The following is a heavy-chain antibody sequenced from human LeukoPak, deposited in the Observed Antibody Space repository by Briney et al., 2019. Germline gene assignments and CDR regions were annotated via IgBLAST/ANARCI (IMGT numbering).Heavy chain of an antibody. Sequence: PSETLSLTCTVSGGSIGSYYWSWIRQPAGKGLEWIGRIYTSGSSDYNPSLKSRVTISVDTSKNQFSLKLSSVTAADTAVYYCARGGMATINAFDIWGQGTMVTVSS. D-gene: IGHD5-24*01. CDR3: ARGGMATINAFDI. V-gene: IGHV4-4*07. J-gene: IGHJ3*02. CDR2: IYTSGSS. CDR1: GGSIGSYY.